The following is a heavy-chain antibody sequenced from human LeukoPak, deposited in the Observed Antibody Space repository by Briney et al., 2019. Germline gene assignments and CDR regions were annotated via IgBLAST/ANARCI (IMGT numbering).Heavy chain of an antibody. V-gene: IGHV3-66*01. Sequence: GGSLRLSCAASGFTVSSNYMSWVRQAPGKGLEWVSVIYSGGSTYYADSVKGRFTISRDNSKNTLYLQMNSLRAEDTAVYYCAKGRGWEASYYYYYMDVWGKGTTVTISS. CDR2: IYSGGST. D-gene: IGHD1-26*01. J-gene: IGHJ6*03. CDR3: AKGRGWEASYYYYYMDV. CDR1: GFTVSSNY.